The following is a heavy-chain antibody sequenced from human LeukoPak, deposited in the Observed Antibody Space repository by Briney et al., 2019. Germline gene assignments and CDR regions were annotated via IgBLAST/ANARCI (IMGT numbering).Heavy chain of an antibody. J-gene: IGHJ4*02. CDR3: AAATGAPRLFDY. V-gene: IGHV3-23*01. D-gene: IGHD2-15*01. Sequence: ASVKVSCKASGGTFSSYAISWVRQAPGKGLEWVSAISGSGGSTYYADSVKGRFTISRDNSKNTLYLQMNSLRAEDTAVYYCAAATGAPRLFDYWGQGTLVTASS. CDR2: ISGSGGST. CDR1: GGTFSSYA.